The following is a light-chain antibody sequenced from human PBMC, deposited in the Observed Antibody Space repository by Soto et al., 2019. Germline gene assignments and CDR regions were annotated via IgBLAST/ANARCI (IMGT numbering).Light chain of an antibody. Sequence: QSALTQPASVSGSPGQSITISCTETSSDVGSYNVVSWYQQHPGKAPKLMIYEGSKRPSGVSNRFSGSKSDNTASLTISGLQAEDEADYYCCSYAGSSTLVFGGGTKLTVL. J-gene: IGLJ3*02. V-gene: IGLV2-23*01. CDR2: EGS. CDR3: CSYAGSSTLV. CDR1: SSDVGSYNV.